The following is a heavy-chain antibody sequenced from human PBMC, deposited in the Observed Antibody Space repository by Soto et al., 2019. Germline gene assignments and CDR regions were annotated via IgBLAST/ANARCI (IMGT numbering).Heavy chain of an antibody. J-gene: IGHJ3*02. CDR1: GFTFSSFE. CDR2: TSSSGATI. Sequence: EEQLEESGGGLVQPGGSLRLSCAASGFTFSSFEMNWVRQGPGKGLEWVSYTSSSGATIYYADSVKGRFTISRDNAKNTLYLQMNSLRVEDTAVYYCARVGVGSLDAFDIWGRGTMVTVSS. D-gene: IGHD1-26*01. CDR3: ARVGVGSLDAFDI. V-gene: IGHV3-48*03.